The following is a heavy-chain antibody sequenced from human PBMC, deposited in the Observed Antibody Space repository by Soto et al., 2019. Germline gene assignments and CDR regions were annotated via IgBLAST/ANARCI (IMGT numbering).Heavy chain of an antibody. CDR1: NGSISSAIYY. CDR2: IYHSGST. Sequence: QLQLQESGPGLVKPSETLSLTCTVSNGSISSAIYYWGWIRQPPGKGLEWIGSIYHSGSTYYNPSLQGRVTISVDTSKNQFSLKLSSVTAADPAVYFCAGRSSLASVQVYFGEISNYNWFDPWGQGTLVTVSS. CDR3: AGRSSLASVQVYFGEISNYNWFDP. D-gene: IGHD3-10*01. V-gene: IGHV4-39*01. J-gene: IGHJ5*02.